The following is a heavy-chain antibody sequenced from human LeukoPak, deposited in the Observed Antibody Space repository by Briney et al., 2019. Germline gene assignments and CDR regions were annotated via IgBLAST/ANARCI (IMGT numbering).Heavy chain of an antibody. Sequence: ASVKVSCKASGYTFTSYAMHWVRQAPGQRLEWMGWINAGNGNTKYSQKFQGRVTITRDTSASTAYMELSSLRSEDTAVYYCARDLEGFGELLDAFDIWGQGTMVTVSS. CDR1: GYTFTSYA. CDR2: INAGNGNT. V-gene: IGHV1-3*01. CDR3: ARDLEGFGELLDAFDI. D-gene: IGHD3-10*01. J-gene: IGHJ3*02.